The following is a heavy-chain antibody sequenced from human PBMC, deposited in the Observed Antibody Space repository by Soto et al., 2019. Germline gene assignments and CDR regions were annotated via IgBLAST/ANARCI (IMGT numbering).Heavy chain of an antibody. CDR3: ARVGSRVSGYKYYFDY. V-gene: IGHV1-46*01. CDR1: GYTFTSYY. CDR2: INPSGGST. Sequence: ASVKVSCKASGYTFTSYYMHWVRQAPGQGLERMGIINPSGGSTSYAQKFQGRVTMTRDTSTSTVYMELSSLRSEDTAVYYCARVGSRVSGYKYYFDYWGQGTLVTVSS. J-gene: IGHJ4*02. D-gene: IGHD3-3*01.